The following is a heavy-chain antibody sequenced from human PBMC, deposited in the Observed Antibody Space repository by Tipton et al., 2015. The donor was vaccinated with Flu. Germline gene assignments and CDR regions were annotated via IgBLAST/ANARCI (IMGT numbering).Heavy chain of an antibody. CDR2: INHSGST. CDR1: GGSFSGYY. CDR3: ASKVANWGVWEPLDY. D-gene: IGHD7-27*01. Sequence: LSLTCAVYGGSFSGYYWSWIRQPPGKGLEWIGEINHSGSTNYNPSLKSRVTISADTSKNQFSLKLSSVTAADTAVYYCASKVANWGVWEPLDYWGQGTLVTVSS. V-gene: IGHV4-34*01. J-gene: IGHJ4*02.